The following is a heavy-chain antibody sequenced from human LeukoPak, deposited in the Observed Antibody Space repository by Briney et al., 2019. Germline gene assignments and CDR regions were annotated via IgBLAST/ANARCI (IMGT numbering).Heavy chain of an antibody. CDR3: AHRVPYYDSSGYYDY. CDR1: GFSVTTTTSEG. J-gene: IGHJ4*02. V-gene: IGHV2-5*02. CDR2: IYWDDDE. Sequence: SGPTLVKPTQTLTLTCTFSGFSVTTTTSEGVGWFRQPPGKALEWLALIYWDDDERYSPSLKNRLTITKDTSEDQVVLTMTNVDPVDTATYYCAHRVPYYDSSGYYDYWGQGTLVTVSS. D-gene: IGHD3-22*01.